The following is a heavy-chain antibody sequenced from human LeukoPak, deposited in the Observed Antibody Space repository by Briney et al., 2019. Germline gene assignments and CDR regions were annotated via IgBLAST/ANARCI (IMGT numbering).Heavy chain of an antibody. J-gene: IGHJ4*02. V-gene: IGHV1-24*01. CDR2: FEPEDGET. CDR3: ATPRDDFWNGFYAD. CDR1: GYTHTELS. Sequence: ASVKVSCKVSGYTHTELSMHWVRQARGKGLEGMGGFEPEDGETIYAQKFQGRVTMTEDTSTDTAYIELSNLRSDDTAVYYCATPRDDFWNGFYADWGQGTLVTVSS. D-gene: IGHD3-3*01.